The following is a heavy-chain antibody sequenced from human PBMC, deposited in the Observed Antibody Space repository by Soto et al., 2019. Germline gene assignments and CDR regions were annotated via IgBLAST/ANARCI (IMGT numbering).Heavy chain of an antibody. Sequence: ASVKVSCKTSGYTFTGYYIHWVRQAPGQGLEWMGWINPNSGGTDYAQKFQGRVTMTRDTSISTVYMELNRLRSDDTVVYYCARDQGVTSELFNYWGHGSLVTVSS. D-gene: IGHD3-10*01. J-gene: IGHJ4*01. CDR3: ARDQGVTSELFNY. CDR1: GYTFTGYY. CDR2: INPNSGGT. V-gene: IGHV1-2*02.